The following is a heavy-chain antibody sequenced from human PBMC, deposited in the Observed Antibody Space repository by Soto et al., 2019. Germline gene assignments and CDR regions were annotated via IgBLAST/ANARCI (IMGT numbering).Heavy chain of an antibody. Sequence: QVQLVQSGGEVKRPGASLKVSCKTSGYTFTSHGISWVRQAPGQGLEWMGWISTFNGKTDYAQKFQGRVTMTADTRTSTVSMEVKSLRSDDTAVYYCARLLTEGSTFREDAFDLWGQGTRVTVSS. J-gene: IGHJ3*01. CDR3: ARLLTEGSTFREDAFDL. CDR1: GYTFTSHG. V-gene: IGHV1-18*01. D-gene: IGHD3-9*01. CDR2: ISTFNGKT.